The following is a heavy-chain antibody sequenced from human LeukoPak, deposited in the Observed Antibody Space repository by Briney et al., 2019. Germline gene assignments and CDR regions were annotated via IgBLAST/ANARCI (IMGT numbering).Heavy chain of an antibody. J-gene: IGHJ3*02. CDR1: GGSISSYY. CDR2: IYTSGST. CDR3: ASSPNWNYARGAFDI. Sequence: SETLSLTCTVSGGSISSYYWSWIRQPAGKGLEWIGRIYTSGSTKYNPSLKSRVTMSVDTPKNQFSLKLSSVTAADTAVYYCASSPNWNYARGAFDIWGQGTMVTVSS. D-gene: IGHD1-7*01. V-gene: IGHV4-4*07.